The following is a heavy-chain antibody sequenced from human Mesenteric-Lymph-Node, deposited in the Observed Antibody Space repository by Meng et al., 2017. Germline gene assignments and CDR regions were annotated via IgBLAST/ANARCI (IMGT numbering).Heavy chain of an antibody. Sequence: QVQWVESGGVFVKSGVSVRLSCPASGYTFSNYYITWIRQPPGQGLEWIASISPTGGSLYYADSVKGRVSISRDNSKSSASIQMNSLRFEDTAVYYCARDHCFLNWFDPWGQGTLVTVSS. CDR3: ARDHCFLNWFDP. D-gene: IGHD2/OR15-2a*01. J-gene: IGHJ5*02. V-gene: IGHV3-11*04. CDR1: GYTFSNYY. CDR2: ISPTGGSL.